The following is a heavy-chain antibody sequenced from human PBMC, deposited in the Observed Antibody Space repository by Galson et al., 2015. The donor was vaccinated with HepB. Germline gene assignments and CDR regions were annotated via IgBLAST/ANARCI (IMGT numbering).Heavy chain of an antibody. V-gene: IGHV3-30*18. Sequence: SLRLSCAASGFTFSSYGMRWVRQAPGKGLEWVAVISYDGSNKYYADSVKGRFTISRDNSKNTLYLQLNSLRAEDTAVYYFAKDFAGVGVDYWGQGTLVTASS. CDR1: GFTFSSYG. CDR2: ISYDGSNK. CDR3: AKDFAGVGVDY. D-gene: IGHD3-16*01. J-gene: IGHJ4*02.